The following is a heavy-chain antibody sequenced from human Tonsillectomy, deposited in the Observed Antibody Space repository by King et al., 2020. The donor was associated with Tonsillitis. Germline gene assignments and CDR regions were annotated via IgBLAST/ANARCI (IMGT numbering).Heavy chain of an antibody. V-gene: IGHV3-30*04. Sequence: VQLVESGGGVVQPGRSLRLSCAASGFTFSSYVMHWVRQAPGKGLEWVAILSYDGRNKYYADSVKGRLTISRDNSKNMLYLQMNSLRAEDTAVYYCAREREPFGWEILRHYYYYGMDVWGQGTTVTVSS. CDR3: AREREPFGWEILRHYYYYGMDV. CDR2: LSYDGRNK. CDR1: GFTFSSYV. J-gene: IGHJ6*02. D-gene: IGHD1-26*01.